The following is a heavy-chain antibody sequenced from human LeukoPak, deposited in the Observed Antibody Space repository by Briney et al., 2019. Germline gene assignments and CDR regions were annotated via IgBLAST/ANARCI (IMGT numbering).Heavy chain of an antibody. CDR1: GFTFSSYA. CDR3: ARAKYYYDSSGYFDY. CDR2: ISYDGSNK. D-gene: IGHD3-22*01. J-gene: IGHJ4*02. Sequence: GRSLRLSCAASGFTFSSYAMHWVRQAPGKGLEWVAVISYDGSNKYYADSEKGRFTISRDNSKNTLYLQMNSLRAEDTAVYYCARAKYYYDSSGYFDYWGQGTLVTVSS. V-gene: IGHV3-30-3*01.